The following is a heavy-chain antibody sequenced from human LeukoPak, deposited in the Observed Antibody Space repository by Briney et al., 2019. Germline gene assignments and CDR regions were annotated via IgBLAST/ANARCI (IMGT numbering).Heavy chain of an antibody. CDR2: IYYSGST. V-gene: IGHV4-59*01. Sequence: PSETLSPTCTVSGGSISGYYWSWIRQPPGKGLEWIGYIYYSGSTDYNPSLKSRITISIDTSKNQFSLKLSSVTAADTAVYYCARSHSSSWPSDYYYMDVWGKGTTVTVSS. CDR3: ARSHSSSWPSDYYYMDV. D-gene: IGHD6-13*01. J-gene: IGHJ6*03. CDR1: GGSISGYY.